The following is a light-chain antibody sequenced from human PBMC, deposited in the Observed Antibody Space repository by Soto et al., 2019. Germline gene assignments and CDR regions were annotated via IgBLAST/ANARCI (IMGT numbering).Light chain of an antibody. CDR1: QSVSSSY. CDR2: GAS. Sequence: EILITESPATLSVSQGERATLSCRASQSVSSSYLAWYQQKPGQAPRLLIYGASSRATGIPDRFSGSGSGTDFTLTISRLEPEDFAVYYCQQYGSSPATFGQGANVDIK. CDR3: QQYGSSPAT. J-gene: IGKJ1*01. V-gene: IGKV3-20*01.